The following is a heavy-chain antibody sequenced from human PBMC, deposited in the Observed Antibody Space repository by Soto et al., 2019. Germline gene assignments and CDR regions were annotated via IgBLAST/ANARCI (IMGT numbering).Heavy chain of an antibody. J-gene: IGHJ4*02. CDR1: GFTFSSYS. CDR3: ERPTERVDPYSWERSYYVDY. V-gene: IGHV3-21*01. CDR2: TSSSSSYI. Sequence: EVQLVESGGRRVKPGGSLRLSCAASGFTFSSYSMNWVRQAPGKGLEFVSSTSSSSSYIYYADSVKCRFTISRDNDNNSLYKHMNRRRAEDTAVYYCERPTERVDPYSWERSYYVDYSCQGTVVSVSS. D-gene: IGHD1-26*01.